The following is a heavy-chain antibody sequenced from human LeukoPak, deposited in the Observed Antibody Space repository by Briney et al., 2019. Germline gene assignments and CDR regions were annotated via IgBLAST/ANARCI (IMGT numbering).Heavy chain of an antibody. CDR2: ISDSGSAR. Sequence: GGSLRLSCAASGFTFSSYEMNWVRQAPGKGLEWVSYISDSGSARSYADSVKGRFTISRDNAKNSLYLQMNSLRAEDTAVYYCAREGVVIPFFDIWGQGTMVTVSS. V-gene: IGHV3-48*03. CDR1: GFTFSSYE. CDR3: AREGVVIPFFDI. D-gene: IGHD3-22*01. J-gene: IGHJ3*02.